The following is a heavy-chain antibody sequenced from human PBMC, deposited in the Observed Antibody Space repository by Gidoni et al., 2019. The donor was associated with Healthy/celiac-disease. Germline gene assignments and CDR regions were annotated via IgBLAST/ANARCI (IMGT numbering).Heavy chain of an antibody. CDR1: GGTFSSDP. CDR2: IIPILGIA. J-gene: IGHJ3*02. CDR3: ARVKGVIAFDI. Sequence: QVQLVQSGAEVKKPGSSVKVSCKASGGTFSSDPISWVRKAPVQGLEWMGRIIPILGIANYAQKFQGRVTITADKSTSTAYMELSSLRSEDTAVYYCARVKGVIAFDIWGQGTMVTVSS. V-gene: IGHV1-69*02. D-gene: IGHD2-21*01.